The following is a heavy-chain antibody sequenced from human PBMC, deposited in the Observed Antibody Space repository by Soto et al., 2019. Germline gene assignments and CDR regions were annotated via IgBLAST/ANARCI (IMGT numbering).Heavy chain of an antibody. CDR2: ITSDTKTI. J-gene: IGHJ4*02. CDR1: GFTFSVYS. Sequence: EVQLVESGGDLVQRGGSLRLSCVASGFTFSVYSMNWVRQAPGKGLEWFSYITSDTKTINYADSVKGRFTISRDNAKNSVYLQMTSLRDEDTAVYYCARSMEGPFDYWGEGTVFTFSS. D-gene: IGHD1-1*01. V-gene: IGHV3-48*02. CDR3: ARSMEGPFDY.